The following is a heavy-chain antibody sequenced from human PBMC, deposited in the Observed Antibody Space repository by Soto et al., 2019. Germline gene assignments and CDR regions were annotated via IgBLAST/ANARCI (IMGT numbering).Heavy chain of an antibody. D-gene: IGHD6-19*01. CDR2: ISYDGSNK. V-gene: IGHV3-30*18. J-gene: IGHJ6*02. CDR1: GFTFSSYG. Sequence: PGGSLRLSCAASGFTFSSYGMHWVRQAPGKGLEWVAVISYDGSNKYYADSVKGRFTISRDNSKNTLYLQMNSLRAEDTAVYYCAKDIQQWLAPRPPTENVWGQGTTVTVSS. CDR3: AKDIQQWLAPRPPTENV.